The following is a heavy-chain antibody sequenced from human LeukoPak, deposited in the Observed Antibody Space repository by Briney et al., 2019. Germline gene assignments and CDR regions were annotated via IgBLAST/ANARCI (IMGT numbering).Heavy chain of an antibody. CDR2: IYTSGST. CDR3: ARVDLRYCSGGSCPFDY. Sequence: TLSLTCTVCGGSISSGSYYWSWIRQPAGKGLEWIGRIYTSGSTNYNPSLKSRVTISVDTSKNQFSLKLSSVTAADTAVYYCARVDLRYCSGGSCPFDYWGQGTLVTVSS. J-gene: IGHJ4*02. CDR1: GGSISSGSYY. V-gene: IGHV4-61*02. D-gene: IGHD2-15*01.